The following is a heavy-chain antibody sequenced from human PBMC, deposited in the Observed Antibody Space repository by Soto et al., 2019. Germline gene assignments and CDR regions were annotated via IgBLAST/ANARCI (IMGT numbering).Heavy chain of an antibody. V-gene: IGHV5-10-1*01. J-gene: IGHJ6*02. D-gene: IGHD2-2*01. CDR2: IDPSDSYT. CDR3: ARTPYCSSTSCYYGMDV. Sequence: ESLKISCKGSGYSFTSYWISWVRQMPGKGLEWMGRIDPSDSYTNYSPSFQGHVTISADKSISTAYLQWSSLKASDTAMYYCARTPYCSSTSCYYGMDVWGQGTTVAVSS. CDR1: GYSFTSYW.